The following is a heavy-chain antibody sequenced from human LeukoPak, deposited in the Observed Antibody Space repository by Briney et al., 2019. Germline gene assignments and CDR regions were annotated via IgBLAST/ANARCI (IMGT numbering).Heavy chain of an antibody. Sequence: GGSLRLSCAASGFTFNSYWMHWVRQVPGKGLVWVSRINSDGSSTGYADSVKGRFTISRDNAKNTVYLRMNSLRAEDTAVYYCARGPYSSGSSADYWGQGTLVTVSS. V-gene: IGHV3-74*01. CDR3: ARGPYSSGSSADY. CDR1: GFTFNSYW. D-gene: IGHD6-19*01. CDR2: INSDGSST. J-gene: IGHJ4*02.